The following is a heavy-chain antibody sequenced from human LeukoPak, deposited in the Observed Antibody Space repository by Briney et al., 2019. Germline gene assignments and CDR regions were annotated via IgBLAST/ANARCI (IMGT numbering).Heavy chain of an antibody. J-gene: IGHJ6*02. V-gene: IGHV3-11*01. D-gene: IGHD4-11*01. CDR3: ARLRRMTTVTLGYYYGMDV. CDR1: GFTFSDYY. Sequence: GGSLRLSCAASGFTFSDYYMSWIRQAPGKGLEWVSYISGSGSTIYYADSVKGRFAISRDNAKNSLYLQMNSLRAEDTAVYYCARLRRMTTVTLGYYYGMDVWGQGTTVTVSS. CDR2: ISGSGSTI.